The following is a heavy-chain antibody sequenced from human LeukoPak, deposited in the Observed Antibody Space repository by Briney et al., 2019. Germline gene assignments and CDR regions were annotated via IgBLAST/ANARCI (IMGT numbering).Heavy chain of an antibody. Sequence: SETLSLTCAVSGGSISSSNWWSWDRQPPGKGLEWIGEIYHSGSTNYNPSLKSRVTISVDKSKNQFSLKLSSVTAADTAVYYCARDYGSSGYYYYGMDVWGQGTTVTVSS. J-gene: IGHJ6*02. CDR1: GGSISSSNW. CDR3: ARDYGSSGYYYYGMDV. V-gene: IGHV4-4*02. D-gene: IGHD6-6*01. CDR2: IYHSGST.